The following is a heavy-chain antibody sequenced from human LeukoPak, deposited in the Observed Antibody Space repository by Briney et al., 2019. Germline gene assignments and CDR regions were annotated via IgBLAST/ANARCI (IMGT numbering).Heavy chain of an antibody. V-gene: IGHV4-39*01. Sequence: SETLSLTCTVSGGSISSNSYYWGWIRQPPGKGLEWTGSIYYSGSTYYNPSLKSRVTISVDTSKNHFSLKLSSVTAADTAVYYCARHRYYYRSGSYYGAPYYMDVWGKGTTVTISS. D-gene: IGHD3-10*01. CDR1: GGSISSNSYY. J-gene: IGHJ6*03. CDR3: ARHRYYYRSGSYYGAPYYMDV. CDR2: IYYSGST.